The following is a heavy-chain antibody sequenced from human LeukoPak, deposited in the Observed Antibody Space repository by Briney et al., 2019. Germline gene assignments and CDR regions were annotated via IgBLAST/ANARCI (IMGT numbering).Heavy chain of an antibody. J-gene: IGHJ6*02. V-gene: IGHV1-2*02. D-gene: IGHD6-13*01. CDR3: ARDPIVAAGYYYCMDV. Sequence: ASVKVSCKASGYTFTAYYIHWVRQAPGQGREWMGWINPNSSDTKSAQKFHGRVTTTWDETCNTAYMELSRLRSDDTAVYYCARDPIVAAGYYYCMDVWGQGTTVTVSS. CDR2: INPNSSDT. CDR1: GYTFTAYY.